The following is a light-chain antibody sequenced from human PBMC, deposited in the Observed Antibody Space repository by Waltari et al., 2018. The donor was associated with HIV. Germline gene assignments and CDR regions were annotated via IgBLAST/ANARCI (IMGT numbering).Light chain of an antibody. CDR3: QQYYSTPVT. J-gene: IGKJ4*01. CDR1: QSVLYSSNNKDY. Sequence: DIVMTQSPDSLAVSLGERVTINCKSSQSVLYSSNNKDYLAWYQQKPAQPPKLLFYWASTRESGVPDRFGGSGSGTNFTLTINSLQAEDVAVYYCQQYYSTPVTFGGGTKVEIK. V-gene: IGKV4-1*01. CDR2: WAS.